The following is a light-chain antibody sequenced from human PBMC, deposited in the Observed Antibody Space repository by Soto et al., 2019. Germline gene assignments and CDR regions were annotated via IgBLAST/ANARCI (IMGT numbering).Light chain of an antibody. J-gene: IGKJ1*01. CDR2: DAS. CDR1: QSVSRNY. Sequence: EVVLTQSPGTLSLSPGERATLSCRASQSVSRNYLAWYQQRSGQAPRLLLSDASSRATGIPDRFSGSGSGTDFTLIISRLEPEDFAVYYCQQYGASPWTFGQGTKVDIK. CDR3: QQYGASPWT. V-gene: IGKV3-20*01.